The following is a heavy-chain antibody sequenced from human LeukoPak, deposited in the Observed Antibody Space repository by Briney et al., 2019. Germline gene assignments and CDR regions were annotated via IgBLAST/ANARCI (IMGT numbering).Heavy chain of an antibody. CDR3: AGSITMMGYDY. CDR2: ISEIGTT. J-gene: IGHJ4*02. CDR1: GDSISTDDYY. V-gene: IGHV4-30-2*02. Sequence: SETLSLTCTVFGDSISTDDYYWNWIRQSPGKGLEWIGYISEIGTTYYNPSLESRVTISVDRSKNQFSLKLSSVTAADTAVYYCAGSITMMGYDYWGQGTLVTVSS. D-gene: IGHD3-22*01.